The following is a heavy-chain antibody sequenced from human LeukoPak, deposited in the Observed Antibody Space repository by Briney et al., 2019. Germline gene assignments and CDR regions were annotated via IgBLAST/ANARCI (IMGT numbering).Heavy chain of an antibody. CDR1: GGSISSYY. Sequence: SETLSLTCTVSGGSISSYYWGWIRQPPGKGLEWIGSIYYSGSTYYNPSLKSRVTISVDTSKNQFSLKLSSVTAADTAVYYCARSQQLVNWFDPWGQGTLVTVSS. V-gene: IGHV4-39*01. CDR3: ARSQQLVNWFDP. D-gene: IGHD6-13*01. CDR2: IYYSGST. J-gene: IGHJ5*02.